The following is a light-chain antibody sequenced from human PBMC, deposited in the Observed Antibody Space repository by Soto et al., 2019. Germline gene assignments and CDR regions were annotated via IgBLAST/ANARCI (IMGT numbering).Light chain of an antibody. J-gene: IGLJ1*01. V-gene: IGLV1-44*01. CDR3: AAWDDTLNGYV. CDR2: SNN. Sequence: QSALTQPPSASGTAGQRVTISCSGSTSNIGRNTVNWYQQLPGTAPKTLIYSNNQRPSGVPDRFSGSKSGTSGSLAISGLLSEDEADYYCAAWDDTLNGYVFGTGTKSPS. CDR1: TSNIGRNT.